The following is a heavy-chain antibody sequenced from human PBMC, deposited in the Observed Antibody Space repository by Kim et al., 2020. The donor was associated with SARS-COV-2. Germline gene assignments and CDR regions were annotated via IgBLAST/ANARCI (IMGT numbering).Heavy chain of an antibody. CDR1: GGSISSSSYY. D-gene: IGHD3-22*01. CDR2: IYYSGST. Sequence: SETLSLTCTVSGGSISSSSYYWGWIRQPPGKGLEWIGSIYYSGSTYYNPSLKSRVTISVDTSKNQFSLKLSSVTAADTAVYYCARDHNSSGYYYGRGYYYGMDVWGQGTTVTVSS. CDR3: ARDHNSSGYYYGRGYYYGMDV. J-gene: IGHJ6*02. V-gene: IGHV4-39*07.